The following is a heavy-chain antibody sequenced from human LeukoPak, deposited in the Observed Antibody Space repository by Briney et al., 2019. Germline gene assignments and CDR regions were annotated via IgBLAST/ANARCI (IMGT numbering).Heavy chain of an antibody. J-gene: IGHJ4*02. V-gene: IGHV3-30*18. CDR1: GFVFSRYG. CDR3: AKSWDTVTRGRTYFDY. Sequence: GGSLRLSCVASGFVFSRYGMHWVRQAPGKGLEWVAIISNDGSETYYVDSVKGRFTISRDNSKNMLYLQINSLRVEDTAVYYCAKSWDTVTRGRTYFDYWGQGTLVIASS. CDR2: ISNDGSET. D-gene: IGHD4-17*01.